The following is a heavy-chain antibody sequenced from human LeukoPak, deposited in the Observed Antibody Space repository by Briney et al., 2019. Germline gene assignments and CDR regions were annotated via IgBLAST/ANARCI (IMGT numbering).Heavy chain of an antibody. CDR3: ASPGAGDGSGSLSPIDY. Sequence: PGGSLRLSCAASGFTFSSYAMSWVRQAPGKALEWVSAISGSGGSTYYADSVKGRFTISRDNSKNTLYLQMNSLRAEDTAVYYCASPGAGDGSGSLSPIDYWGQGTLVTVSS. J-gene: IGHJ4*02. CDR1: GFTFSSYA. D-gene: IGHD3-10*01. V-gene: IGHV3-23*01. CDR2: ISGSGGST.